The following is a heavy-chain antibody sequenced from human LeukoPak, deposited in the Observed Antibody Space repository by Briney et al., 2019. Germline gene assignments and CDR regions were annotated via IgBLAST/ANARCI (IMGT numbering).Heavy chain of an antibody. CDR2: ITRSGQNT. D-gene: IGHD4-11*01. V-gene: IGHV3-23*01. CDR1: GFPFGDFA. Sequence: GGSLRLSCAASGFPFGDFAITSVRQVPGGGLQWVSTITRSGQNTYYADSVEGRFTISRDHYKGMLYLQMNSLRAEDTAMYYCVKDDYCSIPGCVIDSLVVWGQGTVVTVYS. CDR3: VKDDYCSIPGCVIDSLVV. J-gene: IGHJ3*01.